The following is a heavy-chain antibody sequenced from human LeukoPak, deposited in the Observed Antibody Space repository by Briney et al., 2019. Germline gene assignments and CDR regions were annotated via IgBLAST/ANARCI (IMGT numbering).Heavy chain of an antibody. V-gene: IGHV3-33*08. CDR1: GFTFSNLA. J-gene: IGHJ4*02. Sequence: GGSLRLSCVASGFTFSNLAMGWVRQAPGKGLEWVAVIWYDGSNKYYADSVKGRFTISRDNSKNTLYLQMNSLRAEDTAVYYCARGVRYSSGYFDYWGQGTLVTVSS. CDR3: ARGVRYSSGYFDY. CDR2: IWYDGSNK. D-gene: IGHD6-19*01.